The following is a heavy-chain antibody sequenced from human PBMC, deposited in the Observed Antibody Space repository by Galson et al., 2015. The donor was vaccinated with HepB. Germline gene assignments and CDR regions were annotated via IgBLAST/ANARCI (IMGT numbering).Heavy chain of an antibody. CDR3: ARDHTVTTKNWFDP. D-gene: IGHD4-17*01. Sequence: SVKVSCKASGYKFTNYGINWVRQAPGQGPEWMGWISSYNGNTNYAQKLQGRVTMTTDTSTSTAYMELRSLRSDDTAVYYCARDHTVTTKNWFDPWGQGTLVTVSS. V-gene: IGHV1-18*01. CDR1: GYKFTNYG. CDR2: ISSYNGNT. J-gene: IGHJ5*02.